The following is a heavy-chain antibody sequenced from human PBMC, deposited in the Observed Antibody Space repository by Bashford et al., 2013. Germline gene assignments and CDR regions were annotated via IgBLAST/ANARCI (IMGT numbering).Heavy chain of an antibody. J-gene: IGHJ4*02. CDR1: GFTFSDYY. CDR3: ARVRTDQGEGFDY. Sequence: GSLRLSCAASGFTFSDYYMSWIRQAPGKGLEWVSYISSSSSYTNNADSVKGRFIISRDNAENSLYLQMNSLRAEDTAVYYCARVRTDQGEGFDYWGQGTLVTVSS. V-gene: IGHV3-11*06. D-gene: IGHD2-2*01. CDR2: ISSSSSYT.